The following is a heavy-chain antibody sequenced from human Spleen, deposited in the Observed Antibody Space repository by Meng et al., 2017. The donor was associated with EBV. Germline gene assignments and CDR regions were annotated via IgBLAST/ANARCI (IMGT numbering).Heavy chain of an antibody. J-gene: IGHJ4*02. D-gene: IGHD2-2*01. Sequence: VQLVQYGFELKKPGTPVNVSCKASGYTCSSYSLNWVRQAPGQGLEWMGWINTNTGNPTYAQAFTGRFVFSLDTSVSTACLQISSLKAEDTAVYYCARGGESTSYYNYWGQGTLVTVSS. CDR2: INTNTGNP. V-gene: IGHV7-4-1*02. CDR3: ARGGESTSYYNY. CDR1: GYTCSSYS.